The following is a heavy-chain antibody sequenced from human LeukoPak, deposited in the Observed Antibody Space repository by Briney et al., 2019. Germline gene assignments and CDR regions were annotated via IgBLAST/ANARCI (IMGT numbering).Heavy chain of an antibody. CDR2: ISAYNGNT. V-gene: IGHV1-18*01. CDR3: ARDDDFWSGYYIDYYYGMDV. CDR1: GYTFTSYG. D-gene: IGHD3-3*01. Sequence: ASVKVSCKASGYTFTSYGIIWVRQAPGQGLEWMGWISAYNGNTNYAQKLQGRVTMTTDTSTSTAYMELRSLRSDDTAVYYCARDDDFWSGYYIDYYYGMDVWGQGTTVTVSS. J-gene: IGHJ6*02.